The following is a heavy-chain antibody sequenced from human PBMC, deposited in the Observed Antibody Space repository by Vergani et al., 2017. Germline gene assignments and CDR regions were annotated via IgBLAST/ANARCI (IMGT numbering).Heavy chain of an antibody. V-gene: IGHV1-2*02. D-gene: IGHD5-12*01. Sequence: QVQLVQSGAEVKKPGASVKVSCKASGYTFTGYYMHWVRQAPGQGLEWMGWINPNRGGTNYAQKFQGRVTMTRDTSITTAYMEMSRLRSDPTAVYYCARDRLGYDLGFDYWGQGTLVTVSS. CDR1: GYTFTGYY. J-gene: IGHJ4*02. CDR2: INPNRGGT. CDR3: ARDRLGYDLGFDY.